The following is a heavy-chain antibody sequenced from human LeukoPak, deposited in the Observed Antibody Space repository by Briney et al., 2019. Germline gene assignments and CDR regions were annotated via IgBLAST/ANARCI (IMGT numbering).Heavy chain of an antibody. CDR1: GGSFSGYY. J-gene: IGHJ4*02. V-gene: IGHV4-34*01. CDR2: INHSGST. CDR3: AREAAAAGNKQIDY. Sequence: SETLSLTCAVYGGSFSGYYWSWIRQPPGKGLEWIGEINHSGSTNYNPSLKSRVTISVDTSKNQFSLKLSSVTAADTAVYYCAREAAAAGNKQIDYWGQGTLVTVSS. D-gene: IGHD6-13*01.